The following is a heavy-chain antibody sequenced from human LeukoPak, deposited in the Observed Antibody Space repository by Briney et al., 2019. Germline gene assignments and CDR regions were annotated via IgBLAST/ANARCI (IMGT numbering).Heavy chain of an antibody. Sequence: PSETLSLTCAVYGGSFSGYYWSWIRQPPGKGLEWIGEINHSGSTNYNPSLKSRVTISVDTSKNQFSLKLSSVTAADTAVYYCAASPRYYYDSSGYSSTKNYYYYYGMDVWGQGTTVTVSS. J-gene: IGHJ6*02. CDR1: GGSFSGYY. D-gene: IGHD3-22*01. V-gene: IGHV4-34*01. CDR3: AASPRYYYDSSGYSSTKNYYYYYGMDV. CDR2: INHSGST.